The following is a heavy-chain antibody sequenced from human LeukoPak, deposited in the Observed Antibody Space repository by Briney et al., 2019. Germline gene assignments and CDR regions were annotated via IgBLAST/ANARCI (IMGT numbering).Heavy chain of an antibody. V-gene: IGHV3-33*06. CDR3: AKDSDSSGWYPRFDY. CDR2: IWYDGSNK. J-gene: IGHJ4*02. CDR1: GFTISSYG. Sequence: GRSLRLSCAASGFTISSYGMHWVRQAPGKGLEWVAVIWYDGSNKYYADSVKGRFTISRDNSKNTLYLQMNSLRAEDTAVYYCAKDSDSSGWYPRFDYWGQGTLVTVSS. D-gene: IGHD6-19*01.